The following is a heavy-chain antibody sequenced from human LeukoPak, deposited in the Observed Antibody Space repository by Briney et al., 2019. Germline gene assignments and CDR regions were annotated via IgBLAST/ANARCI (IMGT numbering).Heavy chain of an antibody. Sequence: ASVKVSCKVSGYTLTELSMHWVRQAPGKGLEWMGGFDPEDGETIYAQKFQGRVTMTEDTSTDTAYMELSSLRSEDTAVYYCATDFLVVVAANDAFDIWGQGTMVTVSS. J-gene: IGHJ3*02. CDR2: FDPEDGET. CDR1: GYTLTELS. D-gene: IGHD2-15*01. V-gene: IGHV1-24*01. CDR3: ATDFLVVVAANDAFDI.